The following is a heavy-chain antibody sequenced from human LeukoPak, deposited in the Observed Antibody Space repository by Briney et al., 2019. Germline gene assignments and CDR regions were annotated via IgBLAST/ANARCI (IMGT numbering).Heavy chain of an antibody. V-gene: IGHV4-39*07. CDR3: ARVGRDGYNRRFDY. J-gene: IGHJ4*02. CDR2: INHSGST. D-gene: IGHD5-24*01. CDR1: GGSISSSRYY. Sequence: SETLSLTCTVSGGSISSSRYYWSWIRQPPGKGLEWIGEINHSGSTNYNPSLKSRVTISVDTSKNQFSLKLSSVTAADTAVYYCARVGRDGYNRRFDYWGQGTLVTVSS.